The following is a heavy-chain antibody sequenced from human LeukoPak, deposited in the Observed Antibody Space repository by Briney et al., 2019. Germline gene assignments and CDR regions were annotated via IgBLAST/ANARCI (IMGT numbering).Heavy chain of an antibody. J-gene: IGHJ3*01. V-gene: IGHV3-48*02. CDR3: VRGYYSNSFDF. D-gene: IGHD2/OR15-2a*01. CDR1: GYTFTSYS. CDR2: FSNSDDTR. Sequence: QPGGSLRLSCAASGYTFTSYSMSWVRQAPGKGLEWVSFFSNSDDTRYYADSVRGRFTISRDDAKNSLYLQMSSLRDGDTAVYYCVRGYYSNSFDFWGQGTVVTVSS.